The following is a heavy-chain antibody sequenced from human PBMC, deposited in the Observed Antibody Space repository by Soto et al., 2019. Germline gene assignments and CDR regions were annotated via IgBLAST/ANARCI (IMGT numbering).Heavy chain of an antibody. J-gene: IGHJ5*02. CDR2: INMDGTKT. V-gene: IGHV3-74*01. Sequence: GGSLRLSCVASEFTFSKYWMHRVRQAPGKGLAWASRINMDGTKTAYADSVKGRFTVSRDNANNTLYLQMNSLGVEDTAVYYCARDYYYDSRSSSVNWFDPWGQGTLVTVSS. D-gene: IGHD3-22*01. CDR1: EFTFSKYW. CDR3: ARDYYYDSRSSSVNWFDP.